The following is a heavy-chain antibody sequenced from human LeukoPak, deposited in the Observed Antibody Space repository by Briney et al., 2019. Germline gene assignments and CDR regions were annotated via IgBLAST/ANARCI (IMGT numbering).Heavy chain of an antibody. CDR3: ARQFLSDIVVVPAANTY. Sequence: AGGSLRLSCAASGFTFSSYAMSWVRQAPGKGLEWVSAISGSGGSTYYADSVKGRFTISRDNSKNTLYLQMNSLRAEDTAVYYCARQFLSDIVVVPAANTYWGQGTLVTVSS. CDR1: GFTFSSYA. D-gene: IGHD2-2*01. V-gene: IGHV3-23*01. J-gene: IGHJ4*02. CDR2: ISGSGGST.